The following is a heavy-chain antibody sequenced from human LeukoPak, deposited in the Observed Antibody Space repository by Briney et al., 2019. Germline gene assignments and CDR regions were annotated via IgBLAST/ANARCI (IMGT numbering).Heavy chain of an antibody. CDR2: IIPIFGTA. Sequence: GASVKVSCKASGGTFSSYAISWVRQAPGQGLEWMGGIIPIFGTANYAQKFQGRVTITADKSTSTAYMELSSLRSEDTAVYYCARDLDGYVVGSSSAVINWFDPWGQGTLVTVSS. J-gene: IGHJ5*02. D-gene: IGHD6-6*01. V-gene: IGHV1-69*06. CDR1: GGTFSSYA. CDR3: ARDLDGYVVGSSSAVINWFDP.